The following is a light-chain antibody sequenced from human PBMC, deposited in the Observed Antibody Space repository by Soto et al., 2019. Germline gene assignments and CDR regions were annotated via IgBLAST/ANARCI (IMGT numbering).Light chain of an antibody. CDR3: QQYDNWPLT. Sequence: EILLTHSPSTLSLSPGERATLSCGASQSVGSNLAWYQQKPGLAPRVLIYDASTRATVIPARFSGSGSGTEFTLTISSLQSEDFAVYYCQQYDNWPLTFGGGTKVDIK. CDR2: DAS. CDR1: QSVGSN. J-gene: IGKJ4*01. V-gene: IGKV3-15*01.